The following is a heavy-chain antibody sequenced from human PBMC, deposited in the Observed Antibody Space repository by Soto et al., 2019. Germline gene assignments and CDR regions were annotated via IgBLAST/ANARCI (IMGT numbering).Heavy chain of an antibody. CDR1: GYSLTSYW. Sequence: PGESLKISCKGSGYSLTSYWIGWVRQMPGKGLEWMGIIYPGDSDTRYSPSFQGQVTISADKSISTAYLQWSSLKASDTAMYYCARLWYPKKSSPWFDPWGQGTLVTVSS. CDR3: ARLWYPKKSSPWFDP. CDR2: IYPGDSDT. V-gene: IGHV5-51*01. J-gene: IGHJ5*02. D-gene: IGHD6-13*01.